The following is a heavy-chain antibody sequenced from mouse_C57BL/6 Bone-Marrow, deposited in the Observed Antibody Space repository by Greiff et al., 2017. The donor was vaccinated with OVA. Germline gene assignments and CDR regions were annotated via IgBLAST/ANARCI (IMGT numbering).Heavy chain of an antibody. V-gene: IGHV1-61*01. CDR3: AREGDYYYGSSRYYYSMDY. Sequence: VQLQQPGAELVRPGSSVKLSCKASGYTFTSYWMDWVKQRPGQGLEWIGNLYPSDSETHYNQKFKDKATLTVDKSSSTAYMQLSSLTSEDSAVYYGAREGDYYYGSSRYYYSMDYWGQGTSVTVSS. D-gene: IGHD1-1*01. CDR2: LYPSDSET. CDR1: GYTFTSYW. J-gene: IGHJ4*01.